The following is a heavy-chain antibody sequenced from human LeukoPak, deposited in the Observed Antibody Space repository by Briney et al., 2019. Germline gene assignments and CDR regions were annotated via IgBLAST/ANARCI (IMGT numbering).Heavy chain of an antibody. CDR3: AKDLNWGLDY. CDR1: GFTFSTYG. Sequence: GGSLRLSCAASGFTFSTYGMSWVRQAPGKGLEWVSAISGNGGRTYYADSVKGRFTISRDNSKNTLYLQMNSLRADDTAVYYCAKDLNWGLDYWGQGTLVTVSS. CDR2: ISGNGGRT. J-gene: IGHJ4*02. V-gene: IGHV3-23*01. D-gene: IGHD7-27*01.